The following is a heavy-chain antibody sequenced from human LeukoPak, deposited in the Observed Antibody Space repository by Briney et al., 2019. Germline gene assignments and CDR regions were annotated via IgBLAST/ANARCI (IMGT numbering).Heavy chain of an antibody. CDR1: GPSFSSFA. CDR3: AQASWVSSTEAVR. J-gene: IGHJ4*02. V-gene: IGHV3-23*01. Sequence: HAGGSLRLSCSAAGPSFSSFAMSSGRPGPPRGLEWVSSLRRNGETFYADSVQGRFTLSSDSSRNTVYFRLNNLRVADTAIYYCAQASWVSSTEAVRWGQGTLVSVSS. CDR2: LRRNGET. D-gene: IGHD3-16*01.